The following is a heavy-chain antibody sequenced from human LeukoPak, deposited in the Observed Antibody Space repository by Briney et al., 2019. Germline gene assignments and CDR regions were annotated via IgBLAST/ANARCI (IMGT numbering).Heavy chain of an antibody. V-gene: IGHV3-23*01. J-gene: IGHJ5*02. Sequence: GGSLRLSCVASGFAFSSFAMSWFRQAPGKRLEWVSSISGNGDYTYYADSVKGRFTISRDNAKNSLYLQMNSLRAEDTALYYCAKDRYGFRYNWFDPWGQGTLVTVSS. CDR1: GFAFSSFA. CDR3: AKDRYGFRYNWFDP. CDR2: ISGNGDYT. D-gene: IGHD3-3*01.